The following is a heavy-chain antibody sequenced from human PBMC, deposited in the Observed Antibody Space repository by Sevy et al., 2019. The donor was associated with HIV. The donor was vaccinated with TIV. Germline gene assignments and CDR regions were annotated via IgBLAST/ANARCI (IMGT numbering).Heavy chain of an antibody. J-gene: IGHJ5*02. D-gene: IGHD3-3*01. V-gene: IGHV4-31*11. Sequence: SETLSLTCAVSGGSISSGGYYWSWIRQRPGQGLEWMGYIYYSGKTYYNPSLTSLKSRITISLDTSENQFSLKLGSVTAADTAVYFCARSLTRIFGIPNWFDLWGQGTLVTVSS. CDR3: ARSLTRIFGIPNWFDL. CDR1: GGSISSGGYY. CDR2: IYYSGKT.